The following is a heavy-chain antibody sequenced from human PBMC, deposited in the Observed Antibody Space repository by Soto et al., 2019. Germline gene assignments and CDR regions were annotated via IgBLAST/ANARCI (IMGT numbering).Heavy chain of an antibody. J-gene: IGHJ4*02. V-gene: IGHV1-2*02. CDR2: INPNSGGT. CDR3: ARVNVVVVAATREYYFDY. Sequence: QVQLVQSGAEVQKPGASVKVSCKASGYTFTGYYMHWVRQAPGQGLEWMGWINPNSGGTNYAQKFQGRVTMTRATSISTAYMELSRLRSDDTAVYYCARVNVVVVAATREYYFDYWGQGTLVTVSS. D-gene: IGHD2-15*01. CDR1: GYTFTGYY.